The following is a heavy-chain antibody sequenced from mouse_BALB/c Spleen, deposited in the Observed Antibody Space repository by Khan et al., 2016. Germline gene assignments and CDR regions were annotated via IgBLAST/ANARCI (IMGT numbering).Heavy chain of an antibody. Sequence: EVQLQESGPGLVKPSQSLSLTCTVTGYSITSDYAWNWIRQFPGNKLEWMGYISYSGSTRYYPSLKSRISITRDTSKNQLFLQLNSVTTEDTATYYCARTPTAYYTMDYWGQGTSFTVSS. J-gene: IGHJ4*01. CDR1: GYSITSDYA. V-gene: IGHV3-2*02. CDR2: ISYSGST. D-gene: IGHD1-2*01. CDR3: ARTPTAYYTMDY.